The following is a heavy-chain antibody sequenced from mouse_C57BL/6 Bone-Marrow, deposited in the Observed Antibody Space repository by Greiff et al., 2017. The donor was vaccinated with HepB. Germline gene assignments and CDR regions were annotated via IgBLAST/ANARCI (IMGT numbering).Heavy chain of an antibody. CDR3: PIEIYYDYDGAWFAY. V-gene: IGHV1-74*01. J-gene: IGHJ3*01. CDR1: GYTFTSYW. CDR2: IHPSDSDT. Sequence: QVQLQQPGAELVKPGASVKVSCKASGYTFTSYWMHWVKQRPGQGLEWIGRIHPSDSDTNYNQKFKGKATLTVDKSSSTAYMQLSSLTSEDSAVYYCPIEIYYDYDGAWFAYWGQGTLVTVSA. D-gene: IGHD2-4*01.